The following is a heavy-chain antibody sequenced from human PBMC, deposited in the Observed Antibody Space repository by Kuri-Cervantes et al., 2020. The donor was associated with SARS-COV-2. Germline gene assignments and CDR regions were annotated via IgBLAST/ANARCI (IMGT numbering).Heavy chain of an antibody. Sequence: GGSLRLSCAASGFTFSSYAMHWVRQAPGKGLEWVSAISGSGGSTYYADSVKGRFTISRDNSENTLYLQMNSLRAEDTAVYYCAKRPAVVRSFDYWGQGTLVTVSS. CDR1: GFTFSSYA. V-gene: IGHV3-23*01. CDR3: AKRPAVVRSFDY. CDR2: ISGSGGST. J-gene: IGHJ4*02. D-gene: IGHD2-15*01.